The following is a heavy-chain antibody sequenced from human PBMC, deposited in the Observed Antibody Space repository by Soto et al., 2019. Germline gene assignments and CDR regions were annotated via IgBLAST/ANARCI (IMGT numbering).Heavy chain of an antibody. J-gene: IGHJ4*02. D-gene: IGHD1-26*01. CDR2: IRSKTHNYAT. V-gene: IGHV3-73*02. Sequence: EVQLVESGGGLVQPGESLKLSCAASGFTLSGSAVHWVRQASGKGLEWVGRIRSKTHNYATDYIASVKGRFTMSRDDSNNTAYLQMNGLKPDDTAVYYCTRSGGSYSFGYWGQGTLVTVSS. CDR1: GFTLSGSA. CDR3: TRSGGSYSFGY.